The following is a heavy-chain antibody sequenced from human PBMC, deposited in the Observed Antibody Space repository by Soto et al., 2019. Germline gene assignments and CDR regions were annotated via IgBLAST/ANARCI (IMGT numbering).Heavy chain of an antibody. CDR1: GFTFSSYG. J-gene: IGHJ6*02. CDR3: AKDLILFFPFDHGMDV. Sequence: GGSLRLSCAASGFTFSSYGMHWVRQAPGKGLEWVAVISYDGSNKYYADSVEGRFTISRDNSKNTLYLQMNSLRAEDTAVYYCAKDLILFFPFDHGMDVWGQGTMVTVYS. D-gene: IGHD2-8*01. CDR2: ISYDGSNK. V-gene: IGHV3-30*18.